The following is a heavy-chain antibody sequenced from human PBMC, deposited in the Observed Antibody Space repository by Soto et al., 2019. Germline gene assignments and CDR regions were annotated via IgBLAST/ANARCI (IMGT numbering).Heavy chain of an antibody. CDR2: ISSSSSYI. V-gene: IGHV3-21*01. CDR3: ARLNVPAAIKGVWFDP. CDR1: GFTFSSYS. D-gene: IGHD2-2*02. J-gene: IGHJ5*02. Sequence: GGSLRLSCAASGFTFSSYSMNWVRQAPGKGLEWVSSISSSSSYIYYADSVKGRFTISRDNAKNSLYLQMNSLRAEDTAVYYCARLNVPAAIKGVWFDPWGQGTLVTAPQ.